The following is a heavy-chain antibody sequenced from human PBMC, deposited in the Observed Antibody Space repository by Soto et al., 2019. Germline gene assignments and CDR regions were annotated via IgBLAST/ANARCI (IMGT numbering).Heavy chain of an antibody. J-gene: IGHJ4*02. Sequence: EVQLLESGGGLVQPGGSLRLSCAASGFTFSSYAMSWVRQAPGKGLEWVSAISGSGGSTYYADSVKGRFTISRDNSKNTLYLQMNSLRAEDKAVYYCANGKIASAGRACDYWVQGTLVTVSS. CDR2: ISGSGGST. CDR1: GFTFSSYA. CDR3: ANGKIASAGRACDY. D-gene: IGHD6-13*01. V-gene: IGHV3-23*01.